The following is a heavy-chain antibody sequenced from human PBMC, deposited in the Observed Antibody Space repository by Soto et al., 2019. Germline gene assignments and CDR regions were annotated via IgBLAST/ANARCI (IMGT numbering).Heavy chain of an antibody. CDR1: GFTFSTHA. Sequence: QVQLVESGGGVVQPGRSLRLSCAASGFTFSTHAMHWVRQAPGKGLEWVAVISYEGSTKYYADSVKGRFTISRDNSKNTLYRQMNSLRAEATAVYYCAKQFTGWWYYCHCWGQGPRVTVSS. D-gene: IGHD2-8*02. CDR3: AKQFTGWWYYCHC. CDR2: ISYEGSTK. V-gene: IGHV3-30-3*02. J-gene: IGHJ4*02.